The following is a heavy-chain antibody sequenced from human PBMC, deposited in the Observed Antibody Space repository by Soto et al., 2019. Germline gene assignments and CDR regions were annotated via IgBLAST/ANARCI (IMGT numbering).Heavy chain of an antibody. CDR3: ARGVSAGVDY. CDR1: GYSFTSLD. CDR2: MQPSTGRT. D-gene: IGHD1-26*01. V-gene: IGHV1-8*01. J-gene: IGHJ4*02. Sequence: ASVKVSCKASGYSFTSLDINWVRQTAGQGLEWMGWMQPSTGRTGYAQKFRGRVTMTRDTSINTAYMELTTLTSDDTAFYYCARGVSAGVDYWGQGTLVTVSS.